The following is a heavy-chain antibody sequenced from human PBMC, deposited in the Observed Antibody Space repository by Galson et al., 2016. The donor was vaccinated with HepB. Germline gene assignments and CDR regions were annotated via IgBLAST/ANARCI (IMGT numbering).Heavy chain of an antibody. CDR3: ATGEWGSSWEY. D-gene: IGHD6-13*01. Sequence: SVKVSCKVSGYTLSEFSMHWVRQVPGKGLEWMGSFDPEDGETIYAQKFQGRVTMTEDTSTYTAYMELSSLRSEDTAVYYCATGEWGSSWEYWGQGTLVTVSS. CDR1: GYTLSEFS. CDR2: FDPEDGET. J-gene: IGHJ4*02. V-gene: IGHV1-24*01.